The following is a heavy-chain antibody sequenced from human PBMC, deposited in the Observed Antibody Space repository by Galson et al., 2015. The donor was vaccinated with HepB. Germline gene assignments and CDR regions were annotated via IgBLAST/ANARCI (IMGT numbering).Heavy chain of an antibody. CDR2: ISAYNGNT. D-gene: IGHD6-19*01. V-gene: IGHV1-18*01. J-gene: IGHJ4*02. CDR3: AMSSSGWYNSFDY. CDR1: GYTFTSYG. Sequence: QSGAEVKKPGASVKVSCKASGYTFTSYGISWVRQSPGQGLEWMGWISAYNGNTNYAQKFQGSVTMTRDTSISTAYMELSRLRSDDTSVYYCAMSSSGWYNSFDYSGQGTLVTVSS.